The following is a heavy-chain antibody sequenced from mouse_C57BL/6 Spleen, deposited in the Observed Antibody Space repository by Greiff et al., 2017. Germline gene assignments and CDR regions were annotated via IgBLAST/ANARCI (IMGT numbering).Heavy chain of an antibody. D-gene: IGHD2-1*01. J-gene: IGHJ4*01. CDR1: GFTFSSYA. Sequence: DVMLVESGEGLVKPGGSLKLSCAASGFTFSSYAMSWVRQTPEKRLEWVAYISSGGDYIYYADTVKGRFTISRDNARNTLYLQMSSLKSEDTAMYYCTRDGNLDYYAMDYWGQGTSVTVSS. CDR3: TRDGNLDYYAMDY. V-gene: IGHV5-9-1*02. CDR2: ISSGGDYI.